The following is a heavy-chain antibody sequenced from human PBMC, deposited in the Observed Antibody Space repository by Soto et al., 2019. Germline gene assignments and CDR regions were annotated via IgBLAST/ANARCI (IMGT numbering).Heavy chain of an antibody. CDR3: AKAVAAAYYYHYYGMDV. D-gene: IGHD6-13*01. V-gene: IGHV3-30*18. CDR2: ISYDETNE. CDR1: GFTFGSHG. J-gene: IGHJ6*02. Sequence: HPGGSLRLSCVASGFTFGSHGMHWVRQAPGKGLEWVAVISYDETNEHYVDSVKGRFTISRDNSKSFVYLQMKSVRGEDTAVYYCAKAVAAAYYYHYYGMDVWGQGTTVTVSS.